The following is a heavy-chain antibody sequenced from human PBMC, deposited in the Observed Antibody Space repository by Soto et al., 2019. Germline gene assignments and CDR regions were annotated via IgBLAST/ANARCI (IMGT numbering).Heavy chain of an antibody. V-gene: IGHV1-69*13. CDR1: GGTFSSYA. D-gene: IGHD4-17*01. CDR3: ATSADGDYGSVRNYFDY. CDR2: IIPIFGTA. J-gene: IGHJ4*02. Sequence: GASVKVSCKASGGTFSSYAISWVRRAPGQGLEWMGGIIPIFGTANYAQKFQGRVTITADESTSTAYMELSSLRSEDTAVYYCATSADGDYGSVRNYFDYWGQGTLVTVSS.